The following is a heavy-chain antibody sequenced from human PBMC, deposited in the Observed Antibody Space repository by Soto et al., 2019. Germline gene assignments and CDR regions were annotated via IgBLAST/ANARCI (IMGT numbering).Heavy chain of an antibody. CDR1: GYTFTSYG. CDR3: VRGGAAAARAYYYYYGMDV. V-gene: IGHV1-18*04. J-gene: IGHJ6*02. Sequence: ASVKVSCKASGYTFTSYGISWVRQAPGQGLEWMGWISAYNGNTNYAQKLQGRVTMTTDTSTSTAYMELRSLRSDDTAVYYCVRGGAAAARAYYYYYGMDVWGQGTTVTVSS. D-gene: IGHD6-13*01. CDR2: ISAYNGNT.